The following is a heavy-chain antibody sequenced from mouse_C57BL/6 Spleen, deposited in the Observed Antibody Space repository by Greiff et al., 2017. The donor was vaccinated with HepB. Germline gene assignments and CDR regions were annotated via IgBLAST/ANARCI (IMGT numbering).Heavy chain of an antibody. CDR2: IDPEDGDT. V-gene: IGHV14-1*01. CDR1: GFNIKDYY. CDR3: TKGDGNYPAWFAY. D-gene: IGHD2-1*01. J-gene: IGHJ3*01. Sequence: VQLKESGAELVRPGASVKLSCTASGFNIKDYYMHWVKQRPEQGLEWIGRIDPEDGDTEYAPKFQGKATMTADTSSNTAYLQLSSLTSEDTAVYYCTKGDGNYPAWFAYWGQGTLVTVSA.